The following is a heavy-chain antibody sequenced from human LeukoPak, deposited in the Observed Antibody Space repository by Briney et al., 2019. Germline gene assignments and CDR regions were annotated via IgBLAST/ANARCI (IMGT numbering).Heavy chain of an antibody. CDR2: ISYDGSNK. V-gene: IGHV3-30-3*01. CDR1: GFTFSNYA. D-gene: IGHD3-9*01. J-gene: IGHJ4*02. Sequence: GGSLRLSCAASGFTFSNYAIHWVRQAPGKGLEWVAVISYDGSNKYYADSVKGRFTISRDNSKNTLYLQMNSLRAEDTAVYYCANGRNYDIYPPFDYWGQGTLVTVSS. CDR3: ANGRNYDIYPPFDY.